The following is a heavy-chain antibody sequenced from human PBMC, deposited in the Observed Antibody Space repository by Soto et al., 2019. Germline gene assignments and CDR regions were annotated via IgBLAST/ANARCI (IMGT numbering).Heavy chain of an antibody. J-gene: IGHJ4*02. V-gene: IGHV3-21*01. Sequence: GGSLRLSCAASGFTFSSYSMNWVRQAPGKGLEWVSSISSSSSYIYYADSVKGRFTISRDNAKNSLYLQMNSLRAEDTAVYYCARDKTIAAANNAFDYWGQGTLVTVSP. CDR1: GFTFSSYS. CDR2: ISSSSSYI. CDR3: ARDKTIAAANNAFDY. D-gene: IGHD6-13*01.